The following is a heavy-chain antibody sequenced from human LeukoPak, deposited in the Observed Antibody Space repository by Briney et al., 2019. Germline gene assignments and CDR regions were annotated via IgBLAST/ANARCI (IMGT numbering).Heavy chain of an antibody. V-gene: IGHV3-9*03. CDR2: ISWNGGSI. CDR3: AKASIYGYYFDY. D-gene: IGHD3-10*01. J-gene: IGHJ4*02. CDR1: GFTFDDYA. Sequence: GGSLRLSCAASGFTFDDYAMHWVRQAPGKGLEWVSGISWNGGSIGYADSVKGRFTISRDNSKNSLYLQMNSLRAEDMALYYCAKASIYGYYFDYGGQGTLVTVSS.